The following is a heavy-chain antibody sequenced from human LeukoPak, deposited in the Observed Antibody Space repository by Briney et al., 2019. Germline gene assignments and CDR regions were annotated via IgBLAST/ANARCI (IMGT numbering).Heavy chain of an antibody. CDR1: GGTFSSYA. CDR3: ARDTGYYYDSSGQPSGYFDY. V-gene: IGHV1-69*04. Sequence: SVKVSCKASGGTFSSYAISWERQAPGQGLEWMGRIIPILGIANYAQKFQGRVTITADKSTSTAYMELSSLRSEDTAVYYCARDTGYYYDSSGQPSGYFDYWGQGTLVTVSS. D-gene: IGHD3-22*01. J-gene: IGHJ4*02. CDR2: IIPILGIA.